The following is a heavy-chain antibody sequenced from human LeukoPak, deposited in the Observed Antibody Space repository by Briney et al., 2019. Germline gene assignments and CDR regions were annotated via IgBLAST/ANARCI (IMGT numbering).Heavy chain of an antibody. CDR1: GGTFSSYA. J-gene: IGHJ5*02. V-gene: IGHV1-69*13. Sequence: SVKVSCKASGGTFSSYAISWVRQAPGQGLEWMGGIIPIFGTANYAQKFQGRVTITADESTSTAYMELSSLRSEDTAVYYCARGDYYDSSGYYSPNWFDPWGQGTLVTVSS. D-gene: IGHD3-22*01. CDR2: IIPIFGTA. CDR3: ARGDYYDSSGYYSPNWFDP.